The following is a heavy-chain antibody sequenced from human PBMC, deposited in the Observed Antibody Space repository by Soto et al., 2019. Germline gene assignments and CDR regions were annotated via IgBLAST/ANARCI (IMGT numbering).Heavy chain of an antibody. CDR3: ARDSAVFGTDGMDV. CDR2: INAGNGNT. D-gene: IGHD3-3*01. V-gene: IGHV1-3*01. Sequence: GASVKVSCKASGYTFTSYAMHWVRQAPGQRLEWMGWINAGNGNTKYSQKFQGRVTITRDTSASTAYMELSSLRSEDTAVYYCARDSAVFGTDGMDVWGQGTTATVSS. CDR1: GYTFTSYA. J-gene: IGHJ6*02.